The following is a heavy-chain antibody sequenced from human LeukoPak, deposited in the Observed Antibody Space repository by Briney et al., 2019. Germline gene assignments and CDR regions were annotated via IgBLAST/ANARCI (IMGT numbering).Heavy chain of an antibody. D-gene: IGHD5-18*01. Sequence: PGGSLRLSCAASGFTFSSYSMNWVRQAPGKGLEWVSSITDSSSKYYADSVKGRFTISRDNARNSLYLQMDSLRVEDTTVYYCARTLVGFSYGKIDYWGQGTLVTVSS. V-gene: IGHV3-21*01. CDR2: ITDSSSK. CDR3: ARTLVGFSYGKIDY. CDR1: GFTFSSYS. J-gene: IGHJ4*02.